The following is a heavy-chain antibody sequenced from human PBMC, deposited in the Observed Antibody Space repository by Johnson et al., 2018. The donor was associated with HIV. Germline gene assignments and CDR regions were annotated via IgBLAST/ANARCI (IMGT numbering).Heavy chain of an antibody. V-gene: IGHV3-30*02. CDR1: GFTFSNYG. J-gene: IGHJ3*02. CDR2: IRYDGSTQ. Sequence: QVQLVESGGGVVQPGGSLRLSCATSGFTFSNYGMHWVRQAPGKGLEWVAYIRYDGSTQSYADSVEGRFTISRDNSKNTLYLQMNSLRAEDTAVYYCASKAAGTMHAFDIWGQGTMVTVSS. D-gene: IGHD6-13*01. CDR3: ASKAAGTMHAFDI.